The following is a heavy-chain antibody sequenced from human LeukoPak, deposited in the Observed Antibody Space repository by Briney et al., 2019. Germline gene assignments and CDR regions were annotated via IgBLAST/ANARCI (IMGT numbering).Heavy chain of an antibody. V-gene: IGHV3-30*03. Sequence: GGSLRLSCAASGFTFSSYSINWVRQAPGKGLEWVAVISYDGSNKYYADSVKGRFTISRDYSKNTLYLQMNSLRAEDTAVYYCAREEGLVLDYWGQGTLVTVSS. J-gene: IGHJ4*02. CDR2: ISYDGSNK. CDR3: AREEGLVLDY. D-gene: IGHD2-8*02. CDR1: GFTFSSYS.